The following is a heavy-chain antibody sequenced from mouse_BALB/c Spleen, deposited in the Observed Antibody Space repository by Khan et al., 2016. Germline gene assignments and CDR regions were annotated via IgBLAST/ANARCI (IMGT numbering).Heavy chain of an antibody. V-gene: IGHV4-1*02. CDR3: ARRGGFFAD. CDR2: INPASSTI. J-gene: IGHJ3*01. Sequence: EVELVESGGGLVQPGGSLKLSCAASGFDFRRYWMSWVRQAPGKGLEWIGEINPASSTINYPPSLKDKFIISRDNANNTLYLQMSKVRSEDTALDYCARRGGFFADWGQGTLVTVSA. CDR1: GFDFRRYW.